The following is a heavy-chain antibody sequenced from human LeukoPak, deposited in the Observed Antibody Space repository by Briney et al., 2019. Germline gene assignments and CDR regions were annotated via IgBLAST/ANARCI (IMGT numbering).Heavy chain of an antibody. V-gene: IGHV1-2*02. Sequence: GTSVTVSCKASGYTFTGYYMHWVRQAPGQGLEWMGWINPNSGGTNCRVTMTRDTSISTAYMELSRLRSDDTAVYYCAREAPPYSSSSGWFDPWGQGTLVTVSS. CDR2: INPNSGGT. CDR3: AREAPPYSSSSGWFDP. D-gene: IGHD6-6*01. J-gene: IGHJ5*02. CDR1: GYTFTGYY.